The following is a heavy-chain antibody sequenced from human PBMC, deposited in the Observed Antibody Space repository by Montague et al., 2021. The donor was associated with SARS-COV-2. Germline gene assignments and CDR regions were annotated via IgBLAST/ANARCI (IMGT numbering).Heavy chain of an antibody. CDR2: IYYRGST. Sequence: SETLSLTCTVSGGSINSSYWSWIRQPPGKGLEWIGYIYYRGSTNYNPSLETRVTISVDTSKNQFSLKLSSVTAADTAVYYCARQMTSWWELLYYFDYWGQGTLVTVSS. D-gene: IGHD1-26*01. J-gene: IGHJ4*02. V-gene: IGHV4-59*08. CDR3: ARQMTSWWELLYYFDY. CDR1: GGSINSSY.